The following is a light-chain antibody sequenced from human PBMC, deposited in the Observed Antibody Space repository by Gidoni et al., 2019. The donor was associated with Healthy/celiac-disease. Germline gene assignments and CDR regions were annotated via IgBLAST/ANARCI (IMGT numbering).Light chain of an antibody. J-gene: IGKJ3*01. CDR2: DAS. V-gene: IGKV1-33*01. CDR1: QDISNY. CDR3: QQYDNLLT. Sequence: DIQMTQSPSSLSASVGDRVTITCQASQDISNYLNWYQQKPGKAPKLLIYDASNLETGVPSRFSGSGSGTDFTFTISSLQPEDIATYYGQQYDNLLTFXPXTKVDIK.